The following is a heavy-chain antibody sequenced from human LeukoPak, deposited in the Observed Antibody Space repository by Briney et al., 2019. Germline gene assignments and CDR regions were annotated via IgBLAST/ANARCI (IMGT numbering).Heavy chain of an antibody. V-gene: IGHV3-30-3*01. CDR3: ATLYTSGWSLYFDN. D-gene: IGHD6-19*01. Sequence: GGSLRLSCAASGFTFSSYTMHWVRQAPDKGLEWVAVISHDGGNKYYADSVKGRFTISRDNSKNTLYLQMNGLRAEETAMYYCATLYTSGWSLYFDNWGQGTLVTVSS. J-gene: IGHJ4*02. CDR1: GFTFSSYT. CDR2: ISHDGGNK.